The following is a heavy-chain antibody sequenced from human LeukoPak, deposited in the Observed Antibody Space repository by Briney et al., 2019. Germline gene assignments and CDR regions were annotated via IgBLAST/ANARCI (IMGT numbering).Heavy chain of an antibody. V-gene: IGHV3-23*01. CDR3: AKVTPQGRYCSGGSCPTEGPFFY. CDR1: GFTFSSYA. J-gene: IGHJ4*02. D-gene: IGHD2-15*01. Sequence: PGGSLRLSCAASGFTFSSYAMSWVRQAPGKGLEWVSAISGSGGSTYYADSVKSRFTISRDNSKNTLYLQMNSLRAEDTAVYYCAKVTPQGRYCSGGSCPTEGPFFYWGQGTLVTVSS. CDR2: ISGSGGST.